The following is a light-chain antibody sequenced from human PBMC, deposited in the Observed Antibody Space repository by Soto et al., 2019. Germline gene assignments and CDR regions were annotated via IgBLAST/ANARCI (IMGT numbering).Light chain of an antibody. Sequence: EIVLTQSPATLSLSPGERATLSCRASQSVSSYLTWYQQKPGQAPRLLIYDASNRATGIPARFSGSGSGTDFPLTISSLEPEDFAVYYCQQRDIWPTFGQGTKLEIK. J-gene: IGKJ2*01. CDR3: QQRDIWPT. CDR2: DAS. CDR1: QSVSSY. V-gene: IGKV3-11*01.